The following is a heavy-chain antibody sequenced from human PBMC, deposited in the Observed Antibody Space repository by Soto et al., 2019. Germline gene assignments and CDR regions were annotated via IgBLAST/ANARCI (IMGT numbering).Heavy chain of an antibody. J-gene: IGHJ5*02. CDR3: ARDRIVLMVYENNWFYP. CDR2: ISAYNGNT. Sequence: QVQLVQSGAEVKKPGASVKVSCKASGYTFTSYGISWVRQAPGQGLEWMGWISAYNGNTNYAQKLQGRVTMTTDTSTSTAYMELRSLRSDDTAVYYCARDRIVLMVYENNWFYPWGQGTLVTVSS. D-gene: IGHD2-8*01. V-gene: IGHV1-18*01. CDR1: GYTFTSYG.